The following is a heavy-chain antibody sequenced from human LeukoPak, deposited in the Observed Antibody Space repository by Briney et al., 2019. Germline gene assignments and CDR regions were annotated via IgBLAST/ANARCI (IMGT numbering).Heavy chain of an antibody. J-gene: IGHJ4*02. Sequence: GGSLRLSCAASGFTFSSYSMTWVRQAPGKGLEWVSSISSSSSYIYYADSVKGRFTISRDNAKNSLYLQMGSLRAEDMAVYYCARGYSSSWYFFDYWGQGTLVTVSS. CDR3: ARGYSSSWYFFDY. CDR2: ISSSSSYI. CDR1: GFTFSSYS. V-gene: IGHV3-21*01. D-gene: IGHD6-13*01.